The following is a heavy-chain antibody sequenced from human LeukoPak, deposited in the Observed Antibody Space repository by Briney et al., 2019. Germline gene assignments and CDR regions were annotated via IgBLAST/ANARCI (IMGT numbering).Heavy chain of an antibody. CDR3: ARGWLAETMVVTPYNY. CDR1: GGTFRSHT. J-gene: IGHJ4*02. V-gene: IGHV1-69*01. CDR2: IIPIFGTA. Sequence: SVKVSCKASGGTFRSHTIKWVRQAPGQGLEWMGGIIPIFGTANYAQKFQGRVTITAVESTSTAYMEVSSLRSEDTAVYYCARGWLAETMVVTPYNYWGQGTLATVSS. D-gene: IGHD2-21*02.